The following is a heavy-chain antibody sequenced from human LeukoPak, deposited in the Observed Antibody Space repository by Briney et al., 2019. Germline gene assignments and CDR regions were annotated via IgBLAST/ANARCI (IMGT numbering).Heavy chain of an antibody. CDR2: ISGSGGST. Sequence: GGSLRLSCAASGFTFSSYAMSWVRQAPGKGLEWVSAISGSGGSTYYADSVKGRFTISRDNSKNTLYLQMNSLRAEDTAVYYCAKDLQKITIFGVVTRANHGAFDIWGQGTMVTVSS. CDR3: AKDLQKITIFGVVTRANHGAFDI. CDR1: GFTFSSYA. D-gene: IGHD3-3*01. V-gene: IGHV3-23*01. J-gene: IGHJ3*02.